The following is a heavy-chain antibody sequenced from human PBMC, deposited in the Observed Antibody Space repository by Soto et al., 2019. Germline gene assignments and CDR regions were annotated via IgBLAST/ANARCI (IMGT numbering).Heavy chain of an antibody. J-gene: IGHJ6*02. CDR1: GYMFITYG. V-gene: IGHV1-18*04. D-gene: IGHD3-3*01. CDR2: ISAYNGNT. Sequence: ASVKVSCKASGYMFITYGISWVRQAPGRGLEWMGWISAYNGNTNYAQKLQGRVTMTTDTSTSTAYMELRSLRSDDTAVYYCARDRAGREWSYYYYGMDVWGQGTTVTVSS. CDR3: ARDRAGREWSYYYYGMDV.